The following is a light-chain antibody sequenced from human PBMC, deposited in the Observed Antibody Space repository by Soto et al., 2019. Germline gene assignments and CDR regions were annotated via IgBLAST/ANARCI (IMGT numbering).Light chain of an antibody. CDR2: EAS. Sequence: QSVLTQPPSVSGSPGQSVTISCTGTSTDFVSYNRVSWYQQPPGTAPKLIIYEASNRPSGVPDRFSGSKSGNTASLTISGLQAADEADYYCSLYTSENTYVVGTGTKVTV. J-gene: IGLJ1*01. CDR1: STDFVSYNR. V-gene: IGLV2-18*01. CDR3: SLYTSENTYV.